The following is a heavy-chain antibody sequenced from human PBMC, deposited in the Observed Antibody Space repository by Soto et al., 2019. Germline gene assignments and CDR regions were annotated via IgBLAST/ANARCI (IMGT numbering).Heavy chain of an antibody. D-gene: IGHD2-15*01. V-gene: IGHV3-74*01. CDR3: TSHTSGARDS. CDR2: IDPYDTGI. CDR1: GFTFSSYW. Sequence: GGSLRLSCAASGFTFSSYWIHWVRQAPGKGLVWVSRIDPYDTGITYADSVKGRFTISRDNAKNTLYLQMNSLRAEDTAVYYCTSHTSGARDSWGQGTLVTVSS. J-gene: IGHJ4*02.